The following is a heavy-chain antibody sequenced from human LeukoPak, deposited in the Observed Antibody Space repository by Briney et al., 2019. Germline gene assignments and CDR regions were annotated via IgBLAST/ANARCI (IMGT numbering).Heavy chain of an antibody. J-gene: IGHJ4*02. Sequence: GGSLRLSCTASGFTFGDYAMSWIRQAPGKGLEWVGFIRSKAYGGTTEYAASVKGRFTISRDDSKSIAYLQMNSLKTEDTAVYYCTYGDYVPRDFDYWGQGTLVTVSS. D-gene: IGHD4-17*01. V-gene: IGHV3-49*03. CDR1: GFTFGDYA. CDR3: TYGDYVPRDFDY. CDR2: IRSKAYGGTT.